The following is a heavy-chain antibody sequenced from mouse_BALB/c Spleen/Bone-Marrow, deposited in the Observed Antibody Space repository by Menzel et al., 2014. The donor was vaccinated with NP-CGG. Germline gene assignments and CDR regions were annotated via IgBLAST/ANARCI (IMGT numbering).Heavy chain of an antibody. V-gene: IGHV5-6-4*01. CDR2: ISSGGSYT. CDR1: GFTFSSYT. J-gene: IGHJ4*01. Sequence: EVMLVESGGGLVKPGGSLKLSCAASGFTFSSYTMSWVRQTPEKRLEWVATISSGGSYTYYPDSVKGRFTISRDNAKNTLYLQMSSLKSEDTAMYYCTRDGKGNYDYAMGYWGQGTSVTVSS. CDR3: TRDGKGNYDYAMGY. D-gene: IGHD2-1*01.